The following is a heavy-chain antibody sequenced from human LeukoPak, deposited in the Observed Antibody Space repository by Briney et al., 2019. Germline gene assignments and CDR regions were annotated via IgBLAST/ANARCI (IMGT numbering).Heavy chain of an antibody. CDR2: ISGSGGST. D-gene: IGHD2-2*01. V-gene: IGHV3-23*01. Sequence: GGSLRLSCAASGFTFSSYAMSWVRQAPGKGLEWVSAISGSGGSTYYADSVKGRFTISRDNSKNTLYLRMNSLRAEDTAVYYCAKAPLYQLLFSDYWGQGTLVTVPS. J-gene: IGHJ4*02. CDR1: GFTFSSYA. CDR3: AKAPLYQLLFSDY.